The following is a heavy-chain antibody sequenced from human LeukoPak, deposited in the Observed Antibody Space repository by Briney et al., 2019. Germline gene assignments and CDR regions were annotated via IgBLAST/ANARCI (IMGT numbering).Heavy chain of an antibody. CDR1: GFTVSSNY. Sequence: GGSLRLSCAASGFTVSSNYMSWVRQAPGKGLEWVSVIYSGGSTYYADSVKGRFTISRDNSKNTLYLQMNSLRAEDTAVYYCAREVVAVAGHYDYWGQGTLVTVSS. D-gene: IGHD6-19*01. CDR2: IYSGGST. CDR3: AREVVAVAGHYDY. V-gene: IGHV3-66*01. J-gene: IGHJ4*02.